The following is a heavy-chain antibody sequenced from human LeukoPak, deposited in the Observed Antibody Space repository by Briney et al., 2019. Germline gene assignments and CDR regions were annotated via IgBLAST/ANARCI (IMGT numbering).Heavy chain of an antibody. CDR1: GGSISSSSYY. J-gene: IGHJ4*02. Sequence: SETLSLTCTVSGGSISSSSYYWGWIRQPPGKGLEWIGIIHYSGNTYYNPSLKSRITISLDTSKNQFSLNLSSVTAADTAVYYCARHGDYLPVDSPNYYLDYWGQGTLVTVSS. CDR3: ARHGDYLPVDSPNYYLDY. D-gene: IGHD4-17*01. CDR2: IHYSGNT. V-gene: IGHV4-39*01.